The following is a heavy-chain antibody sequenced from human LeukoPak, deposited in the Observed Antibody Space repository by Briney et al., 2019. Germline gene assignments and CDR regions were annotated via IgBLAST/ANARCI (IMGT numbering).Heavy chain of an antibody. D-gene: IGHD3-16*01. Sequence: GGSLRLSCAASGFTFSNAWMSWVRQAPGKGLEWVGRIKSKTDGGTTDYAAPVKGRFTISRDDSKNTLYLQVTTLKTEDTAVYNCTTGGVGGTGVFDIWGKGTMVTVSS. CDR3: TTGGVGGTGVFDI. J-gene: IGHJ3*02. CDR1: GFTFSNAW. CDR2: IKSKTDGGTT. V-gene: IGHV3-15*01.